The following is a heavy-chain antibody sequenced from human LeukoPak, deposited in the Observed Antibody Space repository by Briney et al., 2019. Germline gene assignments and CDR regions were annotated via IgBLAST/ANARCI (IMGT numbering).Heavy chain of an antibody. Sequence: AGGSLRLSCAASGFTFSSYEMNWVRQAPGKGLEWVSYISSSGSTIYYADSVKGRFTISRDNAKNSLYLQMNSLRAEATAVYYCARDYPLTYYYDSSGYSPSGGWFDPWGQGTLVTVSS. J-gene: IGHJ5*02. V-gene: IGHV3-48*03. CDR2: ISSSGSTI. CDR3: ARDYPLTYYYDSSGYSPSGGWFDP. CDR1: GFTFSSYE. D-gene: IGHD3-22*01.